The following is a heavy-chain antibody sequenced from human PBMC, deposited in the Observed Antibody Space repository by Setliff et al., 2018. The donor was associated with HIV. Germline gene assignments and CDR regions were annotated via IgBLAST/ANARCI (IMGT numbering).Heavy chain of an antibody. CDR3: ARGPNYYDSSGYYYRGAFDI. D-gene: IGHD3-22*01. V-gene: IGHV1-8*02. CDR1: GYTFTSYD. J-gene: IGHJ3*02. Sequence: ASVKVSCKASGYTFTSYDINWVRQATGQGLEWMGWMNPNSGNTGYAQKFQGRVTMTRNTSISTAYMELSSLRSEDTAVYYCARGPNYYDSSGYYYRGAFDIWGQGTMVTVSS. CDR2: MNPNSGNT.